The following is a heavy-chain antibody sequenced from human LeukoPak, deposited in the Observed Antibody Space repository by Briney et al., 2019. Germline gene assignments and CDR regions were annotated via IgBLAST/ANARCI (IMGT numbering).Heavy chain of an antibody. CDR3: ARNLIPEQLVLNF. CDR1: GYSISSGYY. J-gene: IGHJ4*02. V-gene: IGHV4-38-2*02. Sequence: SETLSLTCTVSGYSISSGYYWGWIRQPPGKGLEWIGSIYHSGSTYYNPSLKSRVTMSVDTSKNQFTLNLKSVTPEDTAVYYCARNLIPEQLVLNFWGQGTLVTVSS. D-gene: IGHD6-13*01. CDR2: IYHSGST.